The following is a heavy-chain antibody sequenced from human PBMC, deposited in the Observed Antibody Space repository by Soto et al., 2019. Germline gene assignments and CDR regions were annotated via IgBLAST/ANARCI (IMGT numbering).Heavy chain of an antibody. D-gene: IGHD3-10*01. CDR1: GFSISTRGVG. CDR2: IFWDDDK. J-gene: IGHJ3*02. CDR3: AHKRTGGGLRPFDI. Sequence: QITLKESGPTLVKPTQTLTLTCTFSGFSISTRGVGVGWIRQPPGKAPEWLALIFWDDDKRYSPSLKTRLTITKDTSKNQVVLSLTNVDPVDTATYHCAHKRTGGGLRPFDIWGQGTMVPVSP. V-gene: IGHV2-5*02.